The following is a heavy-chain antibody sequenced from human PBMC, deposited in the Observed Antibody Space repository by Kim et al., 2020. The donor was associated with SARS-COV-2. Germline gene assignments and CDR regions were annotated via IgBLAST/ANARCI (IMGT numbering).Heavy chain of an antibody. J-gene: IGHJ6*02. Sequence: GGSLRLSCAASGFTFSSYGMHWVRQAPGKGLEGVAVIWYDGSNKYYADSVKGRFTISRDNSKNTLYLQMNSLRAEDTAVYYCARAMVREETAGMDVWGQGTTVTVSS. D-gene: IGHD3-10*01. CDR1: GFTFSSYG. V-gene: IGHV3-33*01. CDR3: ARAMVREETAGMDV. CDR2: IWYDGSNK.